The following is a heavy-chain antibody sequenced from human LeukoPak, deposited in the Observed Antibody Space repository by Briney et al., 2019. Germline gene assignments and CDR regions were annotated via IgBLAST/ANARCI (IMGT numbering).Heavy chain of an antibody. CDR3: AKSGYYYYYYGMYV. J-gene: IGHJ6*02. CDR1: GFTFSSYG. Sequence: GGSRRLSCVVSGFTFSSYGMHWVRQAPGKGLEWVAVISYDGSNKYYADSVKGRFTISRDNSKNTLYLQMNSLRAEDTAVYYCAKSGYYYYYYGMYVWGQGTTVTVSS. CDR2: ISYDGSNK. D-gene: IGHD3-10*01. V-gene: IGHV3-30*18.